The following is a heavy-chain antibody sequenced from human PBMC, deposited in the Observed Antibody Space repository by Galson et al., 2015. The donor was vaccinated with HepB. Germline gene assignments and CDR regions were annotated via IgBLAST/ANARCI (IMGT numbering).Heavy chain of an antibody. CDR3: VRDPPLGTPFDH. V-gene: IGHV3-21*01. CDR1: GFTFTNYN. D-gene: IGHD7-27*01. J-gene: IGHJ4*02. Sequence: SLRLSCAASGFTFTNYNMNWVRQAPGKGLEWVASISSDSSYTYYADSLKGRFTVSRDNVRDSLYLQMNSLRAGDTAVYYCVRDPPLGTPFDHWGQGTLVTVSS. CDR2: ISSDSSYT.